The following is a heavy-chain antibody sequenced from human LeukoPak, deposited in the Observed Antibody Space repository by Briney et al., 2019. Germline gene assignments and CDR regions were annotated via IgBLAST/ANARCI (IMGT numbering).Heavy chain of an antibody. V-gene: IGHV4-34*01. CDR1: GGSFSGYY. Sequence: PSETLSLTCAVYGGSFSGYYWSWIRQPPGKGLEWIGEINHSGSTNYNPSLKSRVTISVDTSKNQFSLKLSSVTAADTAVYYCARVPLYGSGSYSFDYWGQGTLVTVSS. D-gene: IGHD3-10*01. CDR3: ARVPLYGSGSYSFDY. J-gene: IGHJ4*02. CDR2: INHSGST.